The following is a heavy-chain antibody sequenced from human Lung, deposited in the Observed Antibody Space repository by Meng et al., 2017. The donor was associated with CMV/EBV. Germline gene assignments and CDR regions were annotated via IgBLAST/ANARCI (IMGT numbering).Heavy chain of an antibody. CDR1: GGSISSNAYY. CDR3: AGGPRLNGMDV. J-gene: IGHJ6*02. CDR2: IYFLGSS. V-gene: IGHV4-39*07. D-gene: IGHD1-1*01. Sequence: SXTXSLXXTVSGGSISSNAYYWGWIRPPPGKVLGWIASIYFLGSSYYNPSLKRRVTISVDTYKNQFSLMMNSVTAADTAVYYCAGGPRLNGMDVWGQGATLTVSS.